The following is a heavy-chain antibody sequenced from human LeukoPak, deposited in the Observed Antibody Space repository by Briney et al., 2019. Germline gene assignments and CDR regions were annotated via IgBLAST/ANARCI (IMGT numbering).Heavy chain of an antibody. J-gene: IGHJ4*02. CDR3: ARAIPKSYCGGDCYRGLVDY. D-gene: IGHD2-21*02. CDR1: GFTFSSYA. CDR2: ISSNGGST. V-gene: IGHV3-64*01. Sequence: PGGSLRLSCAASGFTFSSYAMHWVRQAPGKGLEYVSAISSNGGSTYYANSVKGRFTISRDNSKNTLYLQMGSLRAEDMAVYYCARAIPKSYCGGDCYRGLVDYWGQGTLVTVSS.